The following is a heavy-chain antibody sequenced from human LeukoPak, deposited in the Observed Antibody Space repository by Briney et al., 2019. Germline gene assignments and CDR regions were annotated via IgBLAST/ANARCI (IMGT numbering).Heavy chain of an antibody. V-gene: IGHV3-23*01. Sequence: PGGSLRLSCAASGFTFSSYAMTWVRQAPGKGLEWVSAISGSGGSTYYADSVKGRFTTSRDNSKNTLYLQMNSLRAEDTAVYYCAKEYGSGSYYYDYWGQGTLVTVSS. CDR3: AKEYGSGSYYYDY. D-gene: IGHD3-10*01. CDR2: ISGSGGST. J-gene: IGHJ4*02. CDR1: GFTFSSYA.